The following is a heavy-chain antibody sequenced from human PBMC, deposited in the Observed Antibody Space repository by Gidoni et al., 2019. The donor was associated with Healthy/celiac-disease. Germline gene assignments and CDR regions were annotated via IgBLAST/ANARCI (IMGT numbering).Heavy chain of an antibody. CDR1: GYSFTSYW. V-gene: IGHV5-51*01. J-gene: IGHJ6*02. CDR3: ARHGPRYCSSTSCYNYYGMDV. CDR2: IYPGDSDT. D-gene: IGHD2-2*02. Sequence: EVQLVQSGAEVKKPGESLKISCKGSGYSFTSYWIGWVRQMPGKGLEWMGIIYPGDSDTRYSPSFQGQVTISADKSISTAYLQWSSLKASDTAMYYCARHGPRYCSSTSCYNYYGMDVWGQGTTVTVSS.